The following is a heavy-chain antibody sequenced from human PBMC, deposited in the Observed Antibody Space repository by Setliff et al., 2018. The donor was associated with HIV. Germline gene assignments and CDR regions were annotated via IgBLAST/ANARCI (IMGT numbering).Heavy chain of an antibody. Sequence: PSETLSLTCVVSGVSISNSLWWTWVRQPPGKGLEWIGEVSHSGSTNYNPSLRSRVAISVDKSKNQFSLELNSVTAADTAVYYCARGGGYYAPLVYWGQGTLVTVSS. J-gene: IGHJ4*02. CDR3: ARGGGYYAPLVY. CDR1: GVSISNSLW. V-gene: IGHV4-4*02. D-gene: IGHD3-22*01. CDR2: VSHSGST.